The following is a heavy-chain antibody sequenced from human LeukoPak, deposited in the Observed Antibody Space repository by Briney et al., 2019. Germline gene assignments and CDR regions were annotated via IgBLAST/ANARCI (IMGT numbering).Heavy chain of an antibody. Sequence: GGSLRPSCAASGFPFADYSLHWVRRAPGKGLEWVALMSFDGNFENFADSVKGRFTISRDTARNTLYLHMGSLGVEDSAVYYCARVGETGTVTMELDLWGQGALVTVSS. CDR3: ARVGETGTVTMELDL. CDR2: MSFDGNFE. V-gene: IGHV3-30*04. D-gene: IGHD5-24*01. CDR1: GFPFADYS. J-gene: IGHJ1*01.